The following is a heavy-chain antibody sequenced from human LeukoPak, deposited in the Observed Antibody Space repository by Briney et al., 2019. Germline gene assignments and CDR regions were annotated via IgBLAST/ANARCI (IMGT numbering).Heavy chain of an antibody. CDR3: ARRSSYYYDSRGAFDI. CDR2: IYYSGST. J-gene: IGHJ3*02. V-gene: IGHV4-39*01. D-gene: IGHD3-22*01. CDR1: GGSISSGSYY. Sequence: SETLSLTCTVSGGSISSGSYYWSWIRQPAGKGLEWIGSIYYSGSTYYNPSLKSRVTISVDTSKNQFSLKLSSVTAADTAVYYCARRSSYYYDSRGAFDIWGQGTMVTVSS.